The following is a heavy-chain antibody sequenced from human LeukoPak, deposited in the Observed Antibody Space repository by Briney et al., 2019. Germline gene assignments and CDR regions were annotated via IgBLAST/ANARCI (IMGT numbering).Heavy chain of an antibody. V-gene: IGHV3-21*01. CDR3: ARGFSIGFDS. CDR1: GFTFSSYS. D-gene: IGHD3-3*01. CDR2: ISSSSSYI. J-gene: IGHJ4*02. Sequence: GGSLRLSCAASGFTFSSYSMNWVRQAPGKGLEWVSSISSSSSYIYYADSLKGRFTISRDNAKNSLYLQMNSLRAEDTAVYYCARGFSIGFDSWGQGTLVTVSS.